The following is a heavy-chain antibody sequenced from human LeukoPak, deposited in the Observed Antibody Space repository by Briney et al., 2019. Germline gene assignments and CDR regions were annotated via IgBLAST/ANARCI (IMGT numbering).Heavy chain of an antibody. CDR3: ARARRRLRFLEGGSRGAFDI. V-gene: IGHV4-39*07. J-gene: IGHJ3*02. CDR2: IYYSGTT. CDR1: GGSISSSNYY. D-gene: IGHD3-3*01. Sequence: PSETLSLTCTVSGGSISSSNYYWGWIRQPPGKGLEWIGSIYYSGTTYYNPSLKSRVTISVDTSKNQFSLKLSSVTAADTAVYYCARARRRLRFLEGGSRGAFDIWGQGTMVTVSS.